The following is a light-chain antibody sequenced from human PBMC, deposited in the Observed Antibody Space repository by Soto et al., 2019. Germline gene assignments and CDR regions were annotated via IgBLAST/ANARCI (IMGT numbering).Light chain of an antibody. CDR1: QSVSSTY. Sequence: EIVLTQSPGTLCLSPGERATLSCLASQSVSSTYLAWYQQKPGQAPRLLIYGASSRATGIPDRFSGSGSGTDFTLTISRLEPEDFAVYYCQQCGSSPPFTFGPGTKVDIK. V-gene: IGKV3-20*01. CDR2: GAS. CDR3: QQCGSSPPFT. J-gene: IGKJ3*01.